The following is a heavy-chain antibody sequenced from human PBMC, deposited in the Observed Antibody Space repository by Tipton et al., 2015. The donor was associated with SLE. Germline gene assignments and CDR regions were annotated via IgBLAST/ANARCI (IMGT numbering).Heavy chain of an antibody. CDR2: IYYSGST. D-gene: IGHD2-15*01. CDR1: GASISNDGHY. J-gene: IGHJ4*02. Sequence: TLSLTCSVSGASISNDGHYWSWIRPHPGKGLEWIGYIYYSGSTYYNPSLKSRLSISVDTSKNQFSLNLRYVTAADTAVYYCARGSVVADDFWGQGTLVTVSS. V-gene: IGHV4-31*03. CDR3: ARGSVVADDF.